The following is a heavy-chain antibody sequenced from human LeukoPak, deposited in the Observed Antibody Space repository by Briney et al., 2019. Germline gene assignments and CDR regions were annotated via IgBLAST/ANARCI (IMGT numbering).Heavy chain of an antibody. J-gene: IGHJ4*02. D-gene: IGHD6-19*01. V-gene: IGHV3-48*02. CDR3: TKGAVAGTH. CDR1: GFTVSSNY. CDR2: ISASSSTI. Sequence: GGSLRLSCAASGFTVSSNYMSWVRQAPGKGLEWVSYISASSSTIYYADSVKGRFTISRDNAKNSLYLQMNSLRDEDTALYYCTKGAVAGTHWGQGTLVTVSS.